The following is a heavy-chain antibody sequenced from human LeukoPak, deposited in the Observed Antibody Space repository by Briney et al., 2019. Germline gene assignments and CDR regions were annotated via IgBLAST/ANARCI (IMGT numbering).Heavy chain of an antibody. J-gene: IGHJ3*02. Sequence: SETLSLTCTVSGGSISSGGYYWSWIRQHPGKGLEWIGYIYYSGSTSYNPSLKSRVTISVDTSKNQFSLKLSSVTAADTAVYYCARAWGTSDAFDIWGQGTMVTVSS. V-gene: IGHV4-31*03. CDR3: ARAWGTSDAFDI. CDR1: GGSISSGGYY. D-gene: IGHD7-27*01. CDR2: IYYSGST.